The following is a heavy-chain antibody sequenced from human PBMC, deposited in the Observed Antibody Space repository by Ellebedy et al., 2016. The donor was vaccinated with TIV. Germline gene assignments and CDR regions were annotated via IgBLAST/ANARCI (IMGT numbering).Heavy chain of an antibody. CDR3: ARIGYSGGAADFDS. Sequence: ASVKVSCKASGYTFTGYYMHWVRQAPGQGLEWMGWINPNSGGTNYPQKFQGRVTMTRDTSISTAYMELSRLRSDDTAVYYCARIGYSGGAADFDSWGQGTLVTVSS. V-gene: IGHV1-2*02. CDR2: INPNSGGT. CDR1: GYTFTGYY. J-gene: IGHJ4*02. D-gene: IGHD6-25*01.